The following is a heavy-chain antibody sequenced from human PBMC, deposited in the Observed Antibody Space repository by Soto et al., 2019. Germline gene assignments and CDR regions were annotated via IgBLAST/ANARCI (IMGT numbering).Heavy chain of an antibody. J-gene: IGHJ4*01. CDR1: GGSINTYY. Sequence: SETLSLTSTVSGGSINTYYWSWIRQPPGKGLEWIGYVDYSGNSDSSPSLRSRVTMSIDTSKKQVSLRLSSVTAADTAVYYCARNWFSVAGRFHFDYWGYVIQVSVS. D-gene: IGHD6-19*01. V-gene: IGHV4-59*01. CDR2: VDYSGNS. CDR3: ARNWFSVAGRFHFDY.